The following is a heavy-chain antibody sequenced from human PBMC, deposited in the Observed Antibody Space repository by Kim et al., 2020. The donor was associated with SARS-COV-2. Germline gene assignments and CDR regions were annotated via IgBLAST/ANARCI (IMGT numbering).Heavy chain of an antibody. D-gene: IGHD3-22*01. V-gene: IGHV3-9*01. CDR3: AKDTSGYRYYYYGMDV. CDR2: ISWNSGSI. Sequence: GGSLRLSCAASGFTFDDYAMHWVRQAPGKGLEWVSGISWNSGSIGYADSVKGRFTISRDNAKNSLYLQMNSLRAEDTALYYCAKDTSGYRYYYYGMDVWGQGTTVTVSS. J-gene: IGHJ6*02. CDR1: GFTFDDYA.